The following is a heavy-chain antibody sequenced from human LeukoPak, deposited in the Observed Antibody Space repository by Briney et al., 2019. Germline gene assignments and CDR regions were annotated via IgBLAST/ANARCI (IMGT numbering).Heavy chain of an antibody. CDR2: IYYSGST. V-gene: IGHV4-59*01. Sequence: PSETLSLTCTVSGGSISSYYWSWIRQPPGKGLEWIGYIYYSGSTNYNPSLKSRVTISVDTSKNQFSLKLSSVTAADTAVYYCAREAEAGSYGAFDIWGQGTMVTVSS. CDR3: AREAEAGSYGAFDI. J-gene: IGHJ3*02. CDR1: GGSISSYY. D-gene: IGHD2-15*01.